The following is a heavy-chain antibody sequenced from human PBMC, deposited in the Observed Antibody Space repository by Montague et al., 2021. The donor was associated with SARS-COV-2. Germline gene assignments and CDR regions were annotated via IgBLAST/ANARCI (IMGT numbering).Heavy chain of an antibody. CDR1: GGSFSGYY. CDR3: ARGSTVTHY. V-gene: IGHV4-34*01. J-gene: IGHJ4*02. Sequence: SETLSLTCAVYGGSFSGYYWSWTRQPPGKGLEWIGEINHSGSTNYNPSLKSRVTISVDTSKNQLSLKLSSVTAADTAVYYCARGSTVTHYWGQGTLVTVSS. D-gene: IGHD4-17*01. CDR2: INHSGST.